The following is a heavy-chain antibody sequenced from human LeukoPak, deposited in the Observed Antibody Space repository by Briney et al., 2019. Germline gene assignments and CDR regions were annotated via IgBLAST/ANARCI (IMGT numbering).Heavy chain of an antibody. J-gene: IGHJ4*02. V-gene: IGHV4-39*07. D-gene: IGHD1-26*01. CDR1: GGSISSSSYY. Sequence: SETLSLTCTVSGGSISSSSYYWGWIRQPPGKGLEWIGSIYYSGSTYYNPSLKSRVTISVDTSKNQFSLKLSSVTAADTAVYYCAREGAGARFDYWGQGTLVTVSS. CDR2: IYYSGST. CDR3: AREGAGARFDY.